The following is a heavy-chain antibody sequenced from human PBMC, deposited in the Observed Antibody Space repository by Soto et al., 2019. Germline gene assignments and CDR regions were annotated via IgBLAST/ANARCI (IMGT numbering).Heavy chain of an antibody. V-gene: IGHV5-10-1*01. J-gene: IGHJ4*02. Sequence: PGESLKISCKYSGNSFTKYWINCVRQMPGKGLEGVGRSDPSDSSTKSSPSFQGHVTISVDKSIRTAYLQWTGLQTSDTAMYYGASTPKWLRLHFDSLGQGTMATVSS. CDR1: GNSFTKYW. CDR2: SDPSDSST. D-gene: IGHD5-12*01. CDR3: ASTPKWLRLHFDS.